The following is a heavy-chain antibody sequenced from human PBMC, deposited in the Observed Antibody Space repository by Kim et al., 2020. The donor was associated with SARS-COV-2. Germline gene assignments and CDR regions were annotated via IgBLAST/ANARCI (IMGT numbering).Heavy chain of an antibody. CDR2: ISYDGSNK. CDR1: GFTFSRNA. V-gene: IGHV3-30*04. J-gene: IGHJ4*02. D-gene: IGHD6-19*01. CDR3: ARDSSGWY. Sequence: GGSLRLSCAASGFTFSRNAMHWVRQAPGKGLEWVAVISYDGSNKYYADSVKGRFTISRDNSKNTLSLQMNSLRAEDTALYYCARDSSGWYWGQGTLVTV.